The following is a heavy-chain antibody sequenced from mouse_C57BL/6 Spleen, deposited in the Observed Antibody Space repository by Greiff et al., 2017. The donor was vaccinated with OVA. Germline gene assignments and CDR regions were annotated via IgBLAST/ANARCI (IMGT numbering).Heavy chain of an antibody. Sequence: QVQLQQSGPELVKPGASVKISCKASGYAFSSSWMNWVKQRPGKGLEWIGRIYPGDGDTNYNGKFKGKATLTADKSSSTAYMQLSSLTSEDSAVYFCAIYYDYDEAYWGQGTLVTVSA. CDR1: GYAFSSSW. D-gene: IGHD2-4*01. J-gene: IGHJ3*01. CDR3: AIYYDYDEAY. CDR2: IYPGDGDT. V-gene: IGHV1-82*01.